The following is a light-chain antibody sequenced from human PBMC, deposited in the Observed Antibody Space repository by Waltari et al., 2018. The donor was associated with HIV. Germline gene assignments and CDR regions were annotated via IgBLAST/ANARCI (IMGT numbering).Light chain of an antibody. Sequence: QSALTQPASVSGSPGQSITISCTGASSDVGGYKSVSWYQHHPGKAPKLMIYDVSERPAGVANRFSGSKSGNTASLTTSGLQAEDEADYYCCSYAGSSTLLFGGGTKVTVL. CDR2: DVS. CDR1: SSDVGGYKS. V-gene: IGLV2-23*02. J-gene: IGLJ3*02. CDR3: CSYAGSSTLL.